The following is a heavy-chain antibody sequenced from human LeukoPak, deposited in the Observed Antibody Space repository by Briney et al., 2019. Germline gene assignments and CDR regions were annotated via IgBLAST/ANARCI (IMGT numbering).Heavy chain of an antibody. J-gene: IGHJ4*02. CDR2: INPNSGGT. V-gene: IGHV1-2*02. Sequence: GASVKVSCKASGYTFTGYYMHWVRQAPGQGLEWMGWINPNSGGTNYAQKFQGRVTMTRDTSISTAYMELSRLRSDDTAVYYCARDESAVGAPPRFDYWGQGTLVTVSS. CDR1: GYTFTGYY. D-gene: IGHD1-26*01. CDR3: ARDESAVGAPPRFDY.